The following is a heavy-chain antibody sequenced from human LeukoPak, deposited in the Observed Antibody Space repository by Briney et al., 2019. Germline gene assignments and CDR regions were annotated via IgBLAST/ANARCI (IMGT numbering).Heavy chain of an antibody. CDR2: ISGSGSYT. V-gene: IGHV3-11*06. J-gene: IGHJ4*02. D-gene: IGHD5-12*01. CDR1: GFTFSDYY. CDR3: ARYPMGTYDSGFDY. Sequence: GGSLRLSCGVSGFTFSDYYMTWIRQAPGKGLEWLSYISGSGSYTNYADSVKGRFTISRDNANNSLYLQMDGLRAEDPAVYYCARYPMGTYDSGFDYWGQGTLVTVSS.